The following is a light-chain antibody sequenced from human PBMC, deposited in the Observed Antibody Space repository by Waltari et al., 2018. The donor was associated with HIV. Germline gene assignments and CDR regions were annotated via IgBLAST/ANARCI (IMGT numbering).Light chain of an antibody. J-gene: IGKJ1*01. V-gene: IGKV1-NL1*01. Sequence: LSASVGDTVTITCRASQDITSSLAWYQQKAGKAPNLLLYAASRLESGVPSRFSGSGSGTDYTLTINSLQSEDFATYYCQQYDRTPWTFGQGTKVEIK. CDR3: QQYDRTPWT. CDR1: QDITSS. CDR2: AAS.